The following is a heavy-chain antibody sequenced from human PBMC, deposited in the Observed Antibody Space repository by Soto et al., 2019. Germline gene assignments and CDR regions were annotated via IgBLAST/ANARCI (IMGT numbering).Heavy chain of an antibody. D-gene: IGHD6-25*01. J-gene: IGHJ4*02. Sequence: EVQLVESGGGFVKPGGSLRLSCAVSGLSFTNAWMNWLRQAPWKGLEWVARIKSHTDGGATDYAAPLKGRFTISRDDSRNTLFLQMNSLNTEDTAVYFCATAPGYWASAPLDYWGQGTLVTVSS. CDR2: IKSHTDGGAT. CDR3: ATAPGYWASAPLDY. CDR1: GLSFTNAW. V-gene: IGHV3-15*07.